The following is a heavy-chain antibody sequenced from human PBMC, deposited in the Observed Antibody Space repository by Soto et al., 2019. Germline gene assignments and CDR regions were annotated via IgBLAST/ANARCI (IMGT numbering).Heavy chain of an antibody. CDR1: GVNFTNAW. CDR3: NTTRAF. J-gene: IGHJ4*01. Sequence: GGSLRLSCAASGVNFTNAWMSWVRQAPGKGLEWVGRIKSNSDGGTTDNAAPVKGRFTISRDDSENTVYLQMNSLKTEDTDVYYCNTTRAFWGRGTLVTVSS. CDR2: IKSNSDGGTT. V-gene: IGHV3-15*01.